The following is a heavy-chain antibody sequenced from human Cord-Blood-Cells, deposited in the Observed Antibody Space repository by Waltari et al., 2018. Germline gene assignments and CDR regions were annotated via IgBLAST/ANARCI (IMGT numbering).Heavy chain of an antibody. V-gene: IGHV1-18*01. CDR3: AREPRKLGHGNAFDI. Sequence: QVQLVQSGAEVKKPGASVKVSCKASGYTFTTYGIRWVRQAPGQGVEWMGWIGDYKCNTNYAQELQGRAPMTTDTSTRTAYRELRSLRSEDTAVYYCAREPRKLGHGNAFDIWGQGTMVTVSS. D-gene: IGHD7-27*01. CDR2: IGDYKCNT. J-gene: IGHJ3*02. CDR1: GYTFTTYG.